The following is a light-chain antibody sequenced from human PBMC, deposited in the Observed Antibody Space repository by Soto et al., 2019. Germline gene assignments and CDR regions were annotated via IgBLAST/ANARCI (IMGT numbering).Light chain of an antibody. J-gene: IGLJ2*01. CDR1: SSNIGSNY. CDR2: DNN. V-gene: IGLV1-51*01. CDR3: GTWDSSLSAVV. Sequence: QSVLTQPPSASAAPGQKVTISCSESSSNIGSNYVSWYQHLPGTAPKLLIYDNNKRPSGIPDRFSGSRSGTSATLAITGLQTGDEADYYCGTWDSSLSAVVFGGGTKLTVL.